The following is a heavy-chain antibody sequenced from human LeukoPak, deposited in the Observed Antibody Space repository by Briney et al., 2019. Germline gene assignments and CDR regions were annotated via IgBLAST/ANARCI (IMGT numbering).Heavy chain of an antibody. J-gene: IGHJ5*02. CDR3: GKDGPRVAGTSSWFDP. Sequence: GGSLRLSCAAPGFIFSNYAMSWVRQAPGKGLDWVSGISSSGGSTYYADSVKGRFTISRDNSKNTLFLQMNSLRAEDTAVYYCGKDGPRVAGTSSWFDPWGQGTLVTVSS. CDR2: ISSSGGST. V-gene: IGHV3-23*01. D-gene: IGHD6-19*01. CDR1: GFIFSNYA.